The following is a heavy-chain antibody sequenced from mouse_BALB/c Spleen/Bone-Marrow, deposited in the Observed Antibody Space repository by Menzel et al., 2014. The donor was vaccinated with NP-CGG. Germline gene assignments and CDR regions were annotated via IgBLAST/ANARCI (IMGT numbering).Heavy chain of an antibody. J-gene: IGHJ4*01. CDR2: IYPGSGST. D-gene: IGHD2-14*01. CDR3: TRSLVRRDHYYAMDY. V-gene: IGHV1S22*01. Sequence: LQQPGSELVRPGASVKLSCKASGYTFTSYWMHWVKQRPGQGLEWIGNIYPGSGSTNYDEKFKSKATLTVDTSSSTAYMQLSGLTSEDSAVYYCTRSLVRRDHYYAMDYWGQGTSVTVSS. CDR1: GYTFTSYW.